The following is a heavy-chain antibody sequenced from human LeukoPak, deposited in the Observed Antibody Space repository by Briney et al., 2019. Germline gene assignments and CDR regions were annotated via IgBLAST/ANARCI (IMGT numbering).Heavy chain of an antibody. CDR2: IYSGGST. CDR3: ATYRQVLLPFES. CDR1: GFTVSSNY. J-gene: IGHJ4*02. V-gene: IGHV3-53*01. Sequence: GGSLRLSCAASGFTVSSNYMSWVRQAPGRGLEWVSVIYSGGSTYYADSVKGRFTISRDNSKSTLSLQMNSLRAEDTAIYYCATYRQVLLPFESWGQGTLVTVSS. D-gene: IGHD2-8*02.